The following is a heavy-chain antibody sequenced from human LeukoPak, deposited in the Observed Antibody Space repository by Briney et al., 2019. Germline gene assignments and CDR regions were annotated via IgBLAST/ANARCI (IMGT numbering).Heavy chain of an antibody. CDR3: ARDAARGLIWFGESLYYFDY. CDR2: INPSGGST. D-gene: IGHD3-10*01. CDR1: GYTFTSYY. Sequence: ASVKVSCKASGYTFTSYYMHWVRQAPGQGLEWMGIINPSGGSTSYAQKFQGRVTMTRDMSTSTVYMELSSLRSEDTAVYYCARDAARGLIWFGESLYYFDYWGQGTLVTVSS. V-gene: IGHV1-46*01. J-gene: IGHJ4*02.